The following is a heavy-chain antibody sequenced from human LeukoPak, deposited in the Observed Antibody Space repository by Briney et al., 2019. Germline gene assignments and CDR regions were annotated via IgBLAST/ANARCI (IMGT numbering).Heavy chain of an antibody. CDR3: ARIASSWPNYYFDY. Sequence: GGSLRLSCAASGFTFSSSAMTWVRQAPGKGLEWVSVIYSGGSTYYADSVKGRFTISRDNSKNTLYLQMNSLRAEDTAVYYCARIASSWPNYYFDYWGQGTLVTVSS. CDR2: IYSGGST. J-gene: IGHJ4*02. D-gene: IGHD6-13*01. CDR1: GFTFSSSA. V-gene: IGHV3-66*01.